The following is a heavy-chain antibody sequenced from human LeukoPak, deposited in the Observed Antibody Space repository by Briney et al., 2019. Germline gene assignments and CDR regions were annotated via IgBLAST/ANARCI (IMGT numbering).Heavy chain of an antibody. J-gene: IGHJ6*03. CDR3: ASPANCSGGSCYSNYYYYMDV. Sequence: GGPLRLSCAASGFTFSSYSMTWVRQPPGKGLEWVSYISSSSSYIYYADSEKGRFTISRDNAKNSLYLQMNSLRAEDTAVYYCASPANCSGGSCYSNYYYYMDVWGKGTTVTVSS. D-gene: IGHD2-15*01. CDR2: ISSSSSYI. V-gene: IGHV3-21*01. CDR1: GFTFSSYS.